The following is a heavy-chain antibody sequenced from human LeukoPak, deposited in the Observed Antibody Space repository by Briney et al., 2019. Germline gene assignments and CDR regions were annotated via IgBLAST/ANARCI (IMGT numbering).Heavy chain of an antibody. D-gene: IGHD3-10*01. Sequence: ASVKVSCKASGYTFTSYHMHWVRQAPGQGLEWMGIINPSGGSTSYAQKFQGRVTMTRDTSTSTVHMELSSLRSEDTAVYYCARGMVRGVIIKPYYYYGMDVWGKGTTVTVSS. V-gene: IGHV1-46*01. CDR3: ARGMVRGVIIKPYYYYGMDV. J-gene: IGHJ6*04. CDR2: INPSGGST. CDR1: GYTFTSYH.